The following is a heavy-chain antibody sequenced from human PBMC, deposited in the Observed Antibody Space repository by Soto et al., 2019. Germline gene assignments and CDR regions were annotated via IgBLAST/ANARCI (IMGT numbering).Heavy chain of an antibody. V-gene: IGHV4-30-2*01. CDR1: GGSISSGGYS. CDR2: IYHSGST. Sequence: QLQLQESGSGLVKPSQTLSLTCAVSGGSISSGGYSWSWIRQPPGKGLEWIGYIYHSGSTSYNPSPXSXXTITVDRYKTQCSLKLSSVTAADTAVYYGARVPGPWGQGTLVTVSS. J-gene: IGHJ5*02. CDR3: ARVPGP.